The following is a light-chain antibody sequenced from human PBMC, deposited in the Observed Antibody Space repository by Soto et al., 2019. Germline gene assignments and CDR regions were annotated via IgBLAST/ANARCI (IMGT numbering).Light chain of an antibody. CDR1: SSDVGGYNS. CDR2: EVS. Sequence: QSALTQPASVSGSPGQSITISCTGTSSDVGGYNSVSWYQQHPGKAPKLMIYEVSNRPSGVSNRFSGSKSGNTASLPISGLQAEDEADDYCSSYTTSSTLLYVFGTGTKVTVL. J-gene: IGLJ1*01. CDR3: SSYTTSSTLLYV. V-gene: IGLV2-14*01.